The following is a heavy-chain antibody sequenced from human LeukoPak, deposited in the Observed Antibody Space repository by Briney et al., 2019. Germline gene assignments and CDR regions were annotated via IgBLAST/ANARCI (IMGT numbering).Heavy chain of an antibody. Sequence: PGGSLRLSCAASGFTFSSYAMSWIRQPPGKGLEWIGNIYYSGSTNYNASLKSRVTISVDTSKNQFSLKLSSVTAADTALYYCARRGGGSWYYFDYWGQGTLVTVSS. CDR2: IYYSGST. D-gene: IGHD2-15*01. V-gene: IGHV4-39*01. CDR1: GFTFSSYA. CDR3: ARRGGGSWYYFDY. J-gene: IGHJ4*02.